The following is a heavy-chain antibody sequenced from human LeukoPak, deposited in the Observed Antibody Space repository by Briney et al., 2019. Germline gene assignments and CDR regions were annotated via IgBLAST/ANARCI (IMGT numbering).Heavy chain of an antibody. Sequence: ASETLSLTCSVTGASISSDYWSWIRQAPGKGLEWIGYIYYTGSTNYNPSLKSRVTISADTSMNQFSLKLKSVSAADTAVDYCARGSFDGSAYYYDYWGQGTLVTVSS. V-gene: IGHV4-59*01. J-gene: IGHJ4*02. CDR1: GASISSDY. CDR2: IYYTGST. D-gene: IGHD3-22*01. CDR3: ARGSFDGSAYYYDY.